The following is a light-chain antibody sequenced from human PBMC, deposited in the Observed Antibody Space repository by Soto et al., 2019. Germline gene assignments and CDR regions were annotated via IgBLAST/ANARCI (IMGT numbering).Light chain of an antibody. CDR1: TGAVTSGHY. Sequence: QAVVTQEPSLTVSPGGTVTLTCGSSTGAVTSGHYPYWFQQKPGQAPRTLIYDTSNKHSWTPARFSGSLLGGKAALTLSGAQPGDEAEYYGFLSYSGAPFVSGPGTKVTVL. J-gene: IGLJ1*01. CDR2: DTS. V-gene: IGLV7-46*01. CDR3: FLSYSGAPFV.